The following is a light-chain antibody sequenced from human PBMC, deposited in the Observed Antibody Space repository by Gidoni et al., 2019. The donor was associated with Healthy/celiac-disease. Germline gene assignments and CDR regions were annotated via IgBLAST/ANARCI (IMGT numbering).Light chain of an antibody. Sequence: QSALTPPRSVSGSPGQSVTISCPGTSSDVGGYNYVSWYQQHPGKAPKLMIYDVSKRPSGVPDRFSGSKSGNTASLTISGLQAEDEADYYCCSYAGSYTLRVFGGGTKLTVL. CDR3: CSYAGSYTLRV. J-gene: IGLJ2*01. CDR1: SSDVGGYNY. V-gene: IGLV2-11*01. CDR2: DVS.